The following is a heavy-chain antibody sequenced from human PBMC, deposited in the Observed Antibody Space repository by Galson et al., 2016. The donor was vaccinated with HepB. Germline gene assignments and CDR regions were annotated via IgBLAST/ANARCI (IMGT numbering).Heavy chain of an antibody. D-gene: IGHD4-17*01. Sequence: ETLSLTCAVSGASISSNDWWSWVRQPPGKGLEWLGQIFHSGGINYNPSVETRVTMSIDNSDNHVSLNLGSVTAADTAVYYCARGARPLTAVMHRRGHLDCWGQGTLVTVSS. CDR2: IFHSGGI. CDR1: GASISSNDW. J-gene: IGHJ4*02. V-gene: IGHV4-4*02. CDR3: ARGARPLTAVMHRRGHLDC.